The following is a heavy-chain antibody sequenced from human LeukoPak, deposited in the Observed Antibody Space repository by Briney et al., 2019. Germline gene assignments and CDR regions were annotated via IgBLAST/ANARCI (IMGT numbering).Heavy chain of an antibody. V-gene: IGHV6-1*01. Sequence: PSQTLSLTCAISGDSVSSNSAAWNWIRQSPSRGLEWLGRTYYRSKWHDDYAVSVKSRITINPDTSKNQFSLQLNSVTPEDTAIYYCTRGGRGDTVALFESWGQGTLVTVSS. D-gene: IGHD6-19*01. CDR3: TRGGRGDTVALFES. CDR1: GDSVSSNSAA. CDR2: TYYRSKWHD. J-gene: IGHJ4*02.